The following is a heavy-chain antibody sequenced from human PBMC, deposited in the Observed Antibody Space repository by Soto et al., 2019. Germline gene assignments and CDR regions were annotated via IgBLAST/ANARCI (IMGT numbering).Heavy chain of an antibody. D-gene: IGHD3-16*01. CDR3: ATDRASYSYRRAFGFDY. V-gene: IGHV4-31*03. CDR1: GDSISSAGYY. J-gene: IGHJ4*02. CDR2: IYYSGST. Sequence: QVHLQESGPGLVKPSQTLSLTCTVSGDSISSAGYYWSWIRQHPGKGLEWVGYIYYSGSTYYNPSLESRPTISLDTSKNQFSLKLASVTAADTAVYYCATDRASYSYRRAFGFDYWGQGTLVTVSS.